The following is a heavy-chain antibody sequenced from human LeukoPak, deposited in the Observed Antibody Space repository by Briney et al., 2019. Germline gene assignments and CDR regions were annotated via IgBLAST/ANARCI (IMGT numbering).Heavy chain of an antibody. Sequence: PSETLSLTCTVSGGSICSYYWSWIRQPPGKGLEWIGYISYSGSTNYNPSPKSRVTISVDTSKNQFSLKLSSVTAADTAVFYCARQHRGYNGYDYFYYWGQGTLVTVSS. CDR1: GGSICSYY. D-gene: IGHD5-12*01. CDR3: ARQHRGYNGYDYFYY. J-gene: IGHJ4*02. V-gene: IGHV4-59*01. CDR2: ISYSGST.